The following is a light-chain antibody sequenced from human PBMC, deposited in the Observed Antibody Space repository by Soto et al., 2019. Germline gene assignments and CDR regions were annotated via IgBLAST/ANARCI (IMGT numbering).Light chain of an antibody. J-gene: IGKJ2*01. V-gene: IGKV3-20*01. CDR3: QQYGGSALFT. Sequence: EIVLTQSPGTLSLSPGERATLSCRASQTISSSYLAWYQQKFGQAPRLLIYGASNRATGVPDRFSGRGSVTDFTLTISRLEPEDFALYYCQQYGGSALFTFGQGTKLEIK. CDR1: QTISSSY. CDR2: GAS.